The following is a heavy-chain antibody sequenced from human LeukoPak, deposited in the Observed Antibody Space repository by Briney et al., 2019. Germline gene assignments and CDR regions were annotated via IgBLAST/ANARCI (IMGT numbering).Heavy chain of an antibody. V-gene: IGHV1-18*01. Sequence: ASVKVFCKASGYTFTSYGISWVRQAPGQGLEWMGWISACNGNTNYAQKLQGRVTMTTDTSTSTAYMELRSLRSDDTAVYYCARGAAIPTRAGFDYWGQGTLVTVSS. D-gene: IGHD6-25*01. CDR3: ARGAAIPTRAGFDY. J-gene: IGHJ4*02. CDR1: GYTFTSYG. CDR2: ISACNGNT.